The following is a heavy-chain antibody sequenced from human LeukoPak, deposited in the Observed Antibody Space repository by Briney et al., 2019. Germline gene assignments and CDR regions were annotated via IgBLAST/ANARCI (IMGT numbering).Heavy chain of an antibody. J-gene: IGHJ3*02. Sequence: GGSLRLSCAASGFTFSSYAVSWVRQAPGKGLEWVSASRGSGDSTYYADSAKGRFTISRDNSKHTLYLQMSSLRAEDTAVYYCAKSNLYGGNSGFGFDIWGQGTMVTVSS. CDR1: GFTFSSYA. V-gene: IGHV3-23*01. CDR2: SRGSGDST. D-gene: IGHD4-23*01. CDR3: AKSNLYGGNSGFGFDI.